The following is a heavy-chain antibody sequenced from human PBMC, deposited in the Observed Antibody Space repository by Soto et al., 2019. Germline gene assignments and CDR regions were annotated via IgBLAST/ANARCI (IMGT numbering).Heavy chain of an antibody. CDR3: ARHGHWAHLDD. J-gene: IGHJ4*02. Sequence: QLQLQESGPGLVKPSETLSLTCSVSGGSIDSSDFYWVWILQPPGEGLEGIGSTYYIRNTYYNSSLRSRVTLSVDTSKNQFSLRLSSVTAADTAVYYCARHGHWAHLDDWGQGTLVTVSS. CDR1: GGSIDSSDFY. V-gene: IGHV4-39*01. CDR2: TYYIRNT. D-gene: IGHD3-16*01.